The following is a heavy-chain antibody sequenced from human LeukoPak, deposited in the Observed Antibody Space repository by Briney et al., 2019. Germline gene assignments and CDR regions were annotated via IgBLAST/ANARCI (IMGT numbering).Heavy chain of an antibody. CDR1: GFTFSSYS. D-gene: IGHD3-22*01. Sequence: GGSLRLSCAASGFTFSSYSMNWVRQAPGKGLEWVSYISSSSSTIYYADSVKGRFTISRDNAKNSLYLQMNSLRDEDTAVYYCARRRDYYDSSGYYLGAFDIWGQGTMVTVSS. V-gene: IGHV3-48*02. CDR3: ARRRDYYDSSGYYLGAFDI. J-gene: IGHJ3*02. CDR2: ISSSSSTI.